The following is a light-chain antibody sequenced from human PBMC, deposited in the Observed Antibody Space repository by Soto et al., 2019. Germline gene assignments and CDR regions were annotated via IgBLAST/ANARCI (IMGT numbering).Light chain of an antibody. CDR2: GAS. J-gene: IGKJ5*01. CDR1: QSVTTGY. V-gene: IGKV3-20*01. CDR3: QQYGSSPPRT. Sequence: EIVLTQSPGTLSLSPGEIATLSFSASQSVTTGYLAWYQQRPGQAPRLLIYGASTRATDVPDRFSGSGSGADFTLTISRLEPEDFAVYYCQQYGSSPPRTFGQGTRLEIK.